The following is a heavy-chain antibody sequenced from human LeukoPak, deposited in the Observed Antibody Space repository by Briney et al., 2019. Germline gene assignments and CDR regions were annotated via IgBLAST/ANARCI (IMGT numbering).Heavy chain of an antibody. J-gene: IGHJ4*02. CDR1: GYTFTSYD. Sequence: ASVKVSCKASGYTFTSYDINWVRQATGQGLEWMGWMNPNSGNTGYAQKFQGRVTITRNTSISTAYMELSSLRSEDTAVYYCARGLKGYCSSTSCPYRNDYWGQGTLVTVSP. CDR3: ARGLKGYCSSTSCPYRNDY. V-gene: IGHV1-8*03. CDR2: MNPNSGNT. D-gene: IGHD2-2*01.